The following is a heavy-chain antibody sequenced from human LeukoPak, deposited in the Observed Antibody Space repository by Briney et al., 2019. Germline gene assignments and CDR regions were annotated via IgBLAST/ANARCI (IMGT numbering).Heavy chain of an antibody. V-gene: IGHV1-8*03. CDR2: MNPNSGNT. J-gene: IGHJ4*02. CDR1: GYTFTSYD. CDR3: ARGYMYYYDSSGYLDY. Sequence: ASVKVSCKASGYTFTSYDISWVRQATGQGLEWMGWMNPNSGNTGYAQKFQGRVTITRNTSISTAYMELSSLRSEDTAVYYCARGYMYYYDSSGYLDYWGQGTLVTVSS. D-gene: IGHD3-22*01.